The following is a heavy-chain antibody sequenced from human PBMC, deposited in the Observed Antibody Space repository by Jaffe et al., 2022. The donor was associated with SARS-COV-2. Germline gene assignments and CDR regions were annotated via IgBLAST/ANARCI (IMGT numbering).Heavy chain of an antibody. CDR3: AKEFPPVYYYDSSGYYYGGGYFDY. D-gene: IGHD3-22*01. V-gene: IGHV3-23*01. Sequence: EVQLLESGGGLVQPGGSLRLSCAASGFTFSSYAMSWVRQAPGKGLEWVSAISGSGGSTYYADSVKGRFTISRDNSKNTLYLQMNSLRAEDTAVYYCAKEFPPVYYYDSSGYYYGGGYFDYWGQGTLVTVSS. CDR1: GFTFSSYA. CDR2: ISGSGGST. J-gene: IGHJ4*02.